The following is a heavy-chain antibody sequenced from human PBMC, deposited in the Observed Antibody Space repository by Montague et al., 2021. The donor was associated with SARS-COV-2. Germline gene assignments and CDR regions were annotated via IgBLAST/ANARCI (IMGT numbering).Heavy chain of an antibody. V-gene: IGHV4-59*01. CDR2: IYYSGTT. CDR1: GGSISSYF. D-gene: IGHD3-3*01. CDR3: ARVVRYYDFWSGYTEYYCYGMDV. J-gene: IGHJ6*02. Sequence: SETLSLTCTVSGGSISSYFWSWIRQPPGKGLEWIGSIYYSGTTNYSPSLKSRVTISVDTSKNQFSLKLSSVTAADTAVYYCARVVRYYDFWSGYTEYYCYGMDVWGQGTTVTVSS.